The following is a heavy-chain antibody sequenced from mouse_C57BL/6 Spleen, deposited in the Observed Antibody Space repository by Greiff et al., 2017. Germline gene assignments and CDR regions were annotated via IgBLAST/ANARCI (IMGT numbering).Heavy chain of an antibody. CDR1: GFTFSSYG. Sequence: EVMLVESGGDLVKPGGSLKLSCAASGFTFSSYGMSWVRQTPDKRLEWVATISSGGSYTYYPDSVKGRFTISRDNAKNTLYLQMSSLKSEDTAMYYCARHDDTTVVEYFDVWGTGTTVTVSS. CDR3: ARHDDTTVVEYFDV. J-gene: IGHJ1*03. V-gene: IGHV5-6*02. CDR2: ISSGGSYT. D-gene: IGHD1-1*01.